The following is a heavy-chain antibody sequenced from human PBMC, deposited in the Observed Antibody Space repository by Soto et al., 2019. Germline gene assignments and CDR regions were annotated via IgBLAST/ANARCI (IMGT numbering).Heavy chain of an antibody. D-gene: IGHD3-3*01. J-gene: IGHJ4*02. CDR2: INAGNGNT. Sequence: GASVKVSCEACGYTFTSYAMHWVRQAPGQRLEWMGWINAGNGNTKYSQKFQGRVTITGDTSASTAYMELSSLRSEDTAVYYCASGILEWLWGPFDYWGQGTLVTVS. CDR1: GYTFTSYA. CDR3: ASGILEWLWGPFDY. V-gene: IGHV1-3*01.